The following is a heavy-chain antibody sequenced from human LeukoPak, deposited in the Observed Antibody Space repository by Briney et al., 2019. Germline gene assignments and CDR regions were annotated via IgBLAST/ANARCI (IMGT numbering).Heavy chain of an antibody. Sequence: ASVRVSCKASGYTFIGYYMHWVRQAPGQALEWMGWINPNGGAINYAQKFQGRVTLIRDTSRNTAYMEINRLTSDDTAVYYCVKPSRGPYYWFDLWGQGTLVTVSS. V-gene: IGHV1-2*02. D-gene: IGHD1-1*01. J-gene: IGHJ5*02. CDR2: INPNGGAI. CDR1: GYTFIGYY. CDR3: VKPSRGPYYWFDL.